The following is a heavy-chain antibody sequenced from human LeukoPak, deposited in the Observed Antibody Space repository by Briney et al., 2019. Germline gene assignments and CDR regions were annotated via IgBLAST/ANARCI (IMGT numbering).Heavy chain of an antibody. J-gene: IGHJ4*02. D-gene: IGHD4-23*01. CDR3: VKDIQVTY. Sequence: GGSLRLSCAASGFGFNDAAMTWVRQAPGKGPEWVSLISSSGANTYYADSVKGRFTISRDNSKNTLFLQMNSLRAEDTAMYYCVKDIQVTYWGQGTLVTVLS. CDR1: GFGFNDAA. V-gene: IGHV3-23*01. CDR2: ISSSGANT.